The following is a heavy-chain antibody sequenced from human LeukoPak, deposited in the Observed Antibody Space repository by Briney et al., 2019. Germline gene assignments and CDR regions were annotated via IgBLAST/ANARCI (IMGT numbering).Heavy chain of an antibody. Sequence: GGSLRLSCAASGFTFSSYSMNWVREGPGKGLEWVSSISSSSSYIYYADSVKGRFTISIDNAKNSLYLQMNSLRAEDTAVYYCAKASRPYCSGGSCYSYMDVWGKGTTVTISS. CDR3: AKASRPYCSGGSCYSYMDV. CDR1: GFTFSSYS. D-gene: IGHD2-15*01. J-gene: IGHJ6*03. CDR2: ISSSSSYI. V-gene: IGHV3-21*01.